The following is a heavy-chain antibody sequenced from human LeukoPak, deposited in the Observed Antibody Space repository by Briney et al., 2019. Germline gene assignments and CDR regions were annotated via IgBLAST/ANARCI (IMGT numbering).Heavy chain of an antibody. V-gene: IGHV4-34*01. Sequence: PSETLSLTCAVYGGSFSGYCWSWIRQPPGKGLEWIGEINHSGSTNYNPSLKSRVTISVDTSKNQFSLKLSSVTAADTAVYYCARGGSATVVVPAAYGMDVWGQGTTVTVSS. J-gene: IGHJ6*02. D-gene: IGHD2-2*01. CDR2: INHSGST. CDR1: GGSFSGYC. CDR3: ARGGSATVVVPAAYGMDV.